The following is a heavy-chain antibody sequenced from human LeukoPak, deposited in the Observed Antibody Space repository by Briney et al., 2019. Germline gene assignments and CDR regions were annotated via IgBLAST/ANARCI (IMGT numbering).Heavy chain of an antibody. Sequence: TGGSLRLSCAASGFTFSSYAMHWVRQAPGKGLEWVAVISYDGSNKYYADSVRGRFTISRDNSKNTLYLQMNSLRAEDTAVYYCARELWFGEFSQYSRNYGMDVWGQGTTVTVSS. CDR2: ISYDGSNK. D-gene: IGHD3-10*01. J-gene: IGHJ6*02. V-gene: IGHV3-30-3*01. CDR1: GFTFSSYA. CDR3: ARELWFGEFSQYSRNYGMDV.